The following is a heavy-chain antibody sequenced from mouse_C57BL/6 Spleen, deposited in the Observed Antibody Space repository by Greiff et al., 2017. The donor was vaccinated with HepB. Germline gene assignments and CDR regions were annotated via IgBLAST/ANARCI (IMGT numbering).Heavy chain of an antibody. CDR1: GFNIKDDY. J-gene: IGHJ3*01. CDR2: IDPETGDT. D-gene: IGHD2-2*01. Sequence: EVQLQQSGAELVRPGASVKLSCTASGFNIKDDYMHWVKQRPEQGLEWIGWIDPETGDTEYASKFQGKATITADTSSNTAYLQLSSLTSEDTAVYYCTTPYGYSFADWGQGTLVTVAA. CDR3: TTPYGYSFAD. V-gene: IGHV14-4*01.